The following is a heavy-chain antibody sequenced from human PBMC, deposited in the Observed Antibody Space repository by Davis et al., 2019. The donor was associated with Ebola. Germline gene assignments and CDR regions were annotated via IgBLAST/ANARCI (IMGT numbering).Heavy chain of an antibody. V-gene: IGHV1-46*01. J-gene: IGHJ6*02. CDR1: GYTFTSYY. D-gene: IGHD6-6*01. CDR2: INPSGGST. Sequence: ASVKVSCKASGYTFTSYYMHWVRQAPGQGLEWMGIINPSGGSTSYAQKFQGRVTMTRNTSISTAYMELSSLRSEDTAVYYCARRHIAARYYYYYGMDVWGQGTTVTVSS. CDR3: ARRHIAARYYYYYGMDV.